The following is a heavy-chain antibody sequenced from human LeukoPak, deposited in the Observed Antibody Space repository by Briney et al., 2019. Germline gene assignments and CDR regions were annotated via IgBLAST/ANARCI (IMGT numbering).Heavy chain of an antibody. J-gene: IGHJ3*02. CDR2: IRGSAGGT. CDR3: ARDPNGDYVGAFDI. CDR1: GFTFSNYA. D-gene: IGHD4-17*01. V-gene: IGHV3-23*01. Sequence: GGSLRLSCAASGFTFSNYAMMWLRQAPGKGPEWVSFIRGSAGGTDHADSVRGRFTISRDNSKNTLYLQMNRLRVEDTALYYCARDPNGDYVGAFDILGQGTMVTVSS.